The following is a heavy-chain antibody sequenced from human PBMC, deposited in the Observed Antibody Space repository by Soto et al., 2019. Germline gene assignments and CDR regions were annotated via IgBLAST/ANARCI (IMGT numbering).Heavy chain of an antibody. V-gene: IGHV3-30*06. D-gene: IGHD3-9*01. CDR1: GFSFSTHG. Sequence: QVQLVESGGGVVQPGRSLRLSCVASGFSFSTHGMHWVRQAPGKGLEWVAVVDTDTEYYTDSVKGRFTISRDNSKNTLYLQMHSLRVEDTDLYYCAGDYFSTAYGCFDYSGQGTLVTVSS. J-gene: IGHJ4*02. CDR2: VDTDTE. CDR3: AGDYFSTAYGCFDY.